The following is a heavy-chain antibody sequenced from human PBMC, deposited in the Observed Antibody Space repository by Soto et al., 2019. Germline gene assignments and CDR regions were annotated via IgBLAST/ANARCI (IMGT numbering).Heavy chain of an antibody. Sequence: QVHLVESGGGVVQPGRSLRLSCAASGFTFSSYAMHWVRQAPGKGLEWVAVISYDGSNKYYADSVKGRFTISRDNSKHPLYLQMNSLRAEDTAVYYCARDSTNLPYSSSSTPDYWGQGTQVTAS. V-gene: IGHV3-30-3*01. CDR2: ISYDGSNK. CDR3: ARDSTNLPYSSSSTPDY. J-gene: IGHJ4*02. D-gene: IGHD6-6*01. CDR1: GFTFSSYA.